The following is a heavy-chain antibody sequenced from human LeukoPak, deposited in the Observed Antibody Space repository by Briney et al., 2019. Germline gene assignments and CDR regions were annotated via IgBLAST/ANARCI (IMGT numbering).Heavy chain of an antibody. V-gene: IGHV3-74*01. CDR2: INSDGRNT. CDR3: ARSPFGGVIVIGDY. J-gene: IGHJ4*02. Sequence: PGGSLRLSCAASRFTFSSYWMHWGRQAPGKGLVWVSRINSDGRNTGYADSVKGRFTISRDNAKNTLYLQMNSLRAEDTAAYYCARSPFGGVIVIGDYWGQGTLVTVSS. CDR1: RFTFSSYW. D-gene: IGHD3-16*02.